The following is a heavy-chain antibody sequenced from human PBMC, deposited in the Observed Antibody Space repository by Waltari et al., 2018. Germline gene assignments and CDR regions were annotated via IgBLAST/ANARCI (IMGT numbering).Heavy chain of an antibody. CDR3: AKATGISWPLVGPYYYYGMDV. CDR1: GFTFSSYA. CDR2: ISGSGGST. D-gene: IGHD6-13*01. J-gene: IGHJ6*02. Sequence: EVQLLESGGGLVQPGGSLRLSCAASGFTFSSYAMSWVRQAPGKGLEWVSAISGSGGSTYYADTVKGRFTISRDNSKNTLYLQMNSLRAEDTAVYYCAKATGISWPLVGPYYYYGMDVWGQGTTVTVSS. V-gene: IGHV3-23*01.